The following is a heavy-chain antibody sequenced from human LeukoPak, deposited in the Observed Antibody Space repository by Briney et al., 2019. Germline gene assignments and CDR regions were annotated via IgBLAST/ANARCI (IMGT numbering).Heavy chain of an antibody. J-gene: IGHJ4*02. Sequence: GGSLSLSCAASGFTVCSNYMSWVRQAPGKGLEWVSVIYSGGSTYYADSVKGRFTISRDNSKNTLYLQMNSLRAEDTAVYYCATSLRAAGPFDYWGQGTLVTVSS. V-gene: IGHV3-66*01. CDR1: GFTVCSNY. CDR3: ATSLRAAGPFDY. CDR2: IYSGGST. D-gene: IGHD6-13*01.